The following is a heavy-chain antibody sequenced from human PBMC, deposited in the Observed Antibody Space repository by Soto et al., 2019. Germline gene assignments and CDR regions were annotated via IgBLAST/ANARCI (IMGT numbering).Heavy chain of an antibody. Sequence: QVQLVQSGAEVKKPGSSVKVSCKASGGTFSSYAISWVRQAPGQGLEWMGGIIPIFGTANYAQKFQGRVTITADESTSTAYMELSSLRSEDTAVYYCARAPTYYDILTGYYMTWFDPWGQGTLVTVSS. CDR3: ARAPTYYDILTGYYMTWFDP. J-gene: IGHJ5*02. V-gene: IGHV1-69*01. CDR1: GGTFSSYA. CDR2: IIPIFGTA. D-gene: IGHD3-9*01.